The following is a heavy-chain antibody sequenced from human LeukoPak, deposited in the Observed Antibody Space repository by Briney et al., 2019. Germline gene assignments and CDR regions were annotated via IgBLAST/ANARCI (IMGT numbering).Heavy chain of an antibody. CDR3: ARGVLYRGLYYFDY. Sequence: SETLSLTCTVSGGSISSYYWSWIRQPPGKGLEWIGYIYYSGSTNYNPSLKSRVTISVDTSKNQFSLKLSSVTAADTAVYYCARGVLYRGLYYFDYWGQGTLVTVSS. J-gene: IGHJ4*02. V-gene: IGHV4-59*12. CDR1: GGSISSYY. D-gene: IGHD1-26*01. CDR2: IYYSGST.